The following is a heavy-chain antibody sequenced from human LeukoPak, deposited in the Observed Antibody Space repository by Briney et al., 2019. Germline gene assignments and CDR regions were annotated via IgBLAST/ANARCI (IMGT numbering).Heavy chain of an antibody. Sequence: PGGSLRLSCAASGFSFSNSDMHWVRQATGKGLEWVSAIGAGADTYYPDSVKGRFTISRENAKNSLYLQMNSLRAEDTAVYYCVTEVSGSFPTWGQGTLVTVSS. CDR1: GFSFSNSD. V-gene: IGHV3-13*01. CDR2: IGAGADT. CDR3: VTEVSGSFPT. J-gene: IGHJ4*02. D-gene: IGHD1-26*01.